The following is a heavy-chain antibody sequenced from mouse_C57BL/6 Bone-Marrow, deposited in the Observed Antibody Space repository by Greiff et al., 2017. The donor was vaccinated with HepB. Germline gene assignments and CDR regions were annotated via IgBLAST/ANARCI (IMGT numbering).Heavy chain of an antibody. Sequence: VQLQQSGAELVKPGASVKMSCKASGYTFTSYWITWVKQRPGQGLEWIGDIYPGSGSTTYNEKFKSKATLTVDTSSSTAYMQLSSLTAEDSAVYYCARTGPRWYFDVWGTGTTVTVSS. D-gene: IGHD4-1*01. CDR1: GYTFTSYW. CDR2: IYPGSGST. J-gene: IGHJ1*03. V-gene: IGHV1-55*01. CDR3: ARTGPRWYFDV.